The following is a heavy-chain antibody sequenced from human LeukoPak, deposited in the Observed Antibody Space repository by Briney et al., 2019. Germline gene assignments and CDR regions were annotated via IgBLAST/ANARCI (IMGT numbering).Heavy chain of an antibody. J-gene: IGHJ6*02. CDR3: AEVPYSDYGSGRPPFMDV. CDR2: IDYSGGST. CDR1: GFTFSNYA. D-gene: IGHD3-10*01. Sequence: PGGSLRLSCAASGFTFSNYAMSWVRQAPGKGLEWVSTIDYSGGSTYYADSVKGRFTISRDNSKNTLYMQMNSLRAEDTAIYYCAEVPYSDYGSGRPPFMDVWGQGTTVAVS. V-gene: IGHV3-23*01.